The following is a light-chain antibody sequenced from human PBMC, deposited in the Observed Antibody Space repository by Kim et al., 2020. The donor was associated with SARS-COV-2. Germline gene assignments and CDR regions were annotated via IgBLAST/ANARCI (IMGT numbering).Light chain of an antibody. Sequence: SPGERATPSGRASQSVSSNLAWYQQKPGQAPRLLIYGASTRATGIPARFSGSGSGTEFTLTISSLQSEDFAVYYCQQYNNWPPEYTFGQGTKLEI. CDR1: QSVSSN. J-gene: IGKJ2*01. CDR3: QQYNNWPPEYT. V-gene: IGKV3-15*01. CDR2: GAS.